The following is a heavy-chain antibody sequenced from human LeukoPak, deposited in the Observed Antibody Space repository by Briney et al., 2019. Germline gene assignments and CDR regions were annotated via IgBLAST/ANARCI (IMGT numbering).Heavy chain of an antibody. CDR2: INPSGGST. J-gene: IGHJ5*02. Sequence: GASVKVSCKASGYTFTSYYMHWVGQAPGQGLEWMGIINPSGGSTSYAQKFQGRVTMTRDMSKSKVYMELSSLRSEDTAVYYCARDVPYYYDSSDTNWFDPWGQGTLVTVSS. V-gene: IGHV1-46*01. CDR1: GYTFTSYY. CDR3: ARDVPYYYDSSDTNWFDP. D-gene: IGHD3-22*01.